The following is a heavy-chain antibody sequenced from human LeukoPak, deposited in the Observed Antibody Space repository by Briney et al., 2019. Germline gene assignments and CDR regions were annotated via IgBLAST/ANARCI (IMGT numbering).Heavy chain of an antibody. D-gene: IGHD2-2*01. CDR3: ARDRVVVVPAAIGVYYYGMDV. CDR2: IYYSGST. Sequence: SETLSLTCTVSGGSISSYYWSWLRQPPGKGLEWIGYIYYSGSTNYNPSLKSRVTISVDTSKNQFSLKLSSVTAADTAVYYCARDRVVVVPAAIGVYYYGMDVWGQGTTVTVSS. CDR1: GGSISSYY. V-gene: IGHV4-59*01. J-gene: IGHJ6*02.